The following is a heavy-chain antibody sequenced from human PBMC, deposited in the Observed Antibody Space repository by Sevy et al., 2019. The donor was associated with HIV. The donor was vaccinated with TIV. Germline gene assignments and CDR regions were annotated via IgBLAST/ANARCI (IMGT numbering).Heavy chain of an antibody. J-gene: IGHJ3*01. CDR2: ISTGGGST. V-gene: IGHV3-23*01. CDR3: AKVDGYTYRPPL. CDR1: GFTFSNYA. D-gene: IGHD5-12*01. Sequence: GGSLRLSCAVSGFTFSNYAMSWVRQAPGKGLIWVSSISTGGGSTYYADSVKGRFTISRDNSKNTLYLQMNSLRVEDTAVYYCAKVDGYTYRPPLWGQGTMVTVSS.